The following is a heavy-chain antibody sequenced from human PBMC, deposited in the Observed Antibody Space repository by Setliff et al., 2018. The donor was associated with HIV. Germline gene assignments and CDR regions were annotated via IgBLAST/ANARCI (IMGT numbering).Heavy chain of an antibody. CDR2: IIPLFGSA. CDR3: ARDYSSSSRPSSDAFDI. D-gene: IGHD6-6*01. J-gene: IGHJ3*02. V-gene: IGHV1-69*06. Sequence: SVKVSCKASGGTFSSYAFSWVRQAPGQGLEWMGRIIPLFGSANYAHNFQGRVTITADKSTSTAYMELRSLISDDTAVYYCARDYSSSSRPSSDAFDIWGQGTMVTVSS. CDR1: GGTFSSYA.